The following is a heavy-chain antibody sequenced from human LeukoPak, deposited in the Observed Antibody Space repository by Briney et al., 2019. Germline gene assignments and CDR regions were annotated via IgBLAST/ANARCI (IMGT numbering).Heavy chain of an antibody. CDR3: ARGTMFPYYFDY. J-gene: IGHJ4*02. V-gene: IGHV3-21*01. CDR1: GFTFSSYS. Sequence: PGGSLRLSCAASGFTFSSYSMCWVRQAPGKGLEWVSFISSSSSYIYYADSVKGRFTISRDNAKNSLYLQMNSLRAEDTAVYYCARGTMFPYYFDYWGQGTLVTVSS. CDR2: ISSSSSYI. D-gene: IGHD3-10*02.